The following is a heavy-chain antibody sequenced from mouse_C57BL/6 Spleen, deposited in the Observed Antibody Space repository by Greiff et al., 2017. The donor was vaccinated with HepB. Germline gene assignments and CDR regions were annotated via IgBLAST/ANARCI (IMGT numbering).Heavy chain of an antibody. CDR3: ARSDTTVVATRYFDY. V-gene: IGHV1-69*01. J-gene: IGHJ2*01. Sequence: QVQLKQPGAELVMPGASVKLSCKASGYTFTSYWMHWVKQRPGQGLEWIGEIDPSDSYTNYNQKFKGKSTLTVDKSSSTAYMQLSSLTSEDSAVYYCARSDTTVVATRYFDYWGQGTTLTVSS. CDR2: IDPSDSYT. D-gene: IGHD1-1*01. CDR1: GYTFTSYW.